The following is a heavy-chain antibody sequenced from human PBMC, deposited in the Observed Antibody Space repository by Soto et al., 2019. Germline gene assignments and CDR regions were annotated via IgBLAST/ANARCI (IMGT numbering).Heavy chain of an antibody. CDR3: ARDDVLCDGGRCYGVPLDV. CDR1: GFTVSSKY. J-gene: IGHJ6*04. Sequence: GGSLRLSCAASGFTVSSKYMSWVRQAPGEGVEWGSLIQSGGPTYYADSVKGRFTISRDTSENTVHLQMDSLRAEDTAVYYCARDDVLCDGGRCYGVPLDVWGKGITVTVSS. CDR2: IQSGGPT. V-gene: IGHV3-66*01. D-gene: IGHD2-15*01.